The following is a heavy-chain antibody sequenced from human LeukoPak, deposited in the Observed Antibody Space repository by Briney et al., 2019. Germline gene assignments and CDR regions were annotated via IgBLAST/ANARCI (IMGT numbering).Heavy chain of an antibody. Sequence: LVKVSCKASGGTFSSYAITWVRQAPGQGLEWMGGIIPIFGTANYAQKFQGRVTITADESTSTAYMELRSLRSDDTAVYYCARFIVVPAARGFDYWGQGTLVTVSS. CDR3: ARFIVVPAARGFDY. D-gene: IGHD2-2*01. CDR2: IIPIFGTA. J-gene: IGHJ4*02. V-gene: IGHV1-69*13. CDR1: GGTFSSYA.